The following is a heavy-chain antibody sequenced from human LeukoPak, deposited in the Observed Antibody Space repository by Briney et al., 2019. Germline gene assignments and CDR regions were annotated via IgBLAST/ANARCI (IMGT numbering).Heavy chain of an antibody. CDR1: GFTFSSYA. CDR2: VSGSGGDT. CDR3: ARDENIFSSSWYGGGDY. Sequence: GGSLRLSCAASGFTFSSYAMSWVRQAPGKGLEWVSGVSGSGGDTYYADSVKGRFTISRDNSKNTLYLQMNSLRAEDTAVYYCARDENIFSSSWYGGGDYWGQGTLVTVSS. D-gene: IGHD6-13*01. J-gene: IGHJ4*02. V-gene: IGHV3-23*01.